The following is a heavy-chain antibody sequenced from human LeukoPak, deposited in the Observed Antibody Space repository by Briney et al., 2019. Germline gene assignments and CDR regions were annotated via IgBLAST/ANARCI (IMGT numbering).Heavy chain of an antibody. J-gene: IGHJ4*02. CDR1: GYTFTGYY. V-gene: IGHV1-2*02. CDR3: ARENSSGWYFPN. CDR2: INPNSGGT. D-gene: IGHD6-19*01. Sequence: ASVKVSCKASGYTFTGYYMHWVRQAPGQGLEWMGWINPNSGGTNYAQKFQGRVTMTRDTSISTAYMELSRLRSDDTAVYYCARENSSGWYFPNWGQGNLVTVSS.